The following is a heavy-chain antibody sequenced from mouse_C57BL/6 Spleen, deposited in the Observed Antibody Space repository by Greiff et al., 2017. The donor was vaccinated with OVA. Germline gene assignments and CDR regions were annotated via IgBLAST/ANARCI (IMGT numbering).Heavy chain of an antibody. CDR2: IYPGDGDT. CDR3: ARKFHAMDY. V-gene: IGHV1-82*01. Sequence: VKLMESGPELVKPGASVKISCKASGYAFSSSWMNWVKQRPGKGLEWIGRIYPGDGDTNYNGKFKGKATLTADKSSSTAYMQLSSLTSEDSAVYFCARKFHAMDYWGQGTSVTVSS. CDR1: GYAFSSSW. J-gene: IGHJ4*01.